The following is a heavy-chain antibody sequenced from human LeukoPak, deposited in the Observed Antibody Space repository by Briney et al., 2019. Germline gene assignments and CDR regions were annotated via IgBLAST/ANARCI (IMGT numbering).Heavy chain of an antibody. D-gene: IGHD3-22*01. CDR1: GGSISSSSYY. CDR3: ARHRGKQWLRFDP. CDR2: IYYSGST. Sequence: PSETLSLTCTVSGGSISSSSYYWGWIRQPPGKGLEWIGSIYYSGSTYYNPSLKSRVTISVDTSKNQFSLKLSSVTAADTAVYYCARHRGKQWLRFDPWGQGTLVTVSS. V-gene: IGHV4-39*01. J-gene: IGHJ5*02.